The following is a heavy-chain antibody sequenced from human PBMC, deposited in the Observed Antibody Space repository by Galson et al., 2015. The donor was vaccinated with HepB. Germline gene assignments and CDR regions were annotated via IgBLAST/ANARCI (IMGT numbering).Heavy chain of an antibody. J-gene: IGHJ3*01. D-gene: IGHD1-1*01. CDR3: AREVFQSGEFP. CDR1: GFTFSSYW. Sequence: SLRLSCAASGFTFSSYWMHWVRQAPGKGLVWVSRINMDGGTTNYADSVKGRFTISRDNAKNTVYLQMNSLRVEDTAVYYCAREVFQSGEFPWGQGTLVTVSS. V-gene: IGHV3-74*01. CDR2: INMDGGTT.